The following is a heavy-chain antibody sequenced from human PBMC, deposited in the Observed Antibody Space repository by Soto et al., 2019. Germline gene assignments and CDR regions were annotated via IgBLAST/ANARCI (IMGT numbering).Heavy chain of an antibody. D-gene: IGHD3-9*01. CDR3: AGTILAGYYTFDY. Sequence: NPSETLSRTCTVSGGSVSSGSYYWSWIRQPPGKGLEWIGYIYYSGSTNYNPSLKSRVTISVDTSKNQFSLKLSSVTAADTAVYYCAGTILAGYYTFDYWGQGTLVTVSS. CDR1: GGSVSSGSYY. J-gene: IGHJ4*02. V-gene: IGHV4-61*01. CDR2: IYYSGST.